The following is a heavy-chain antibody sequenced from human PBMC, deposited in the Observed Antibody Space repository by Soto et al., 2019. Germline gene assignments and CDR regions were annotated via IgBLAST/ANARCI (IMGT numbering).Heavy chain of an antibody. V-gene: IGHV2-5*02. CDR1: GFSLSTSGVG. J-gene: IGHJ2*01. D-gene: IGHD6-13*01. Sequence: SGPTLLKPTQTLTLTCTFSGFSLSTSGVGVGWIRQPPGKALEWLALIYWDDDKRYSPSLKSRLTITKDTSKNQVVLTMTNMDPVDTATYYCAHAIAAAVSYWYFDLWGRGTLVTVSS. CDR3: AHAIAAAVSYWYFDL. CDR2: IYWDDDK.